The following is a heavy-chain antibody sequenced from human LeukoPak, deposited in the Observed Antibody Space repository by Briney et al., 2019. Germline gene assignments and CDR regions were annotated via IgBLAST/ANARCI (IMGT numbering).Heavy chain of an antibody. J-gene: IGHJ6*02. CDR1: GGSIGTYS. CDR2: IYYSGTT. CDR3: ARPKSGLYGMDV. V-gene: IGHV4-59*12. Sequence: PSETLSLTCTVFGGSIGTYSWNWIRQPPGKGLEWIGYIYYSGTTNYNPSLKSRVTISVDTSKNQFSLKLSSVTAADTAVYYCARPKSGLYGMDVWGQGTTVTVSS.